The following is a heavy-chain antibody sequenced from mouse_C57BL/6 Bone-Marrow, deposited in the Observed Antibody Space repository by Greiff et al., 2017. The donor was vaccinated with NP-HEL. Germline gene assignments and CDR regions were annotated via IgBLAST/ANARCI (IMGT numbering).Heavy chain of an antibody. CDR2: IDPSDSYT. CDR3: ARGGIYDGSLY. J-gene: IGHJ3*01. D-gene: IGHD2-3*01. CDR1: GYTFTSYW. Sequence: QVQLQQPGAELVMPGASVKLSCKASGYTFTSYWMHWVKQRPGQGLEWIGEIDPSDSYTNYNQKFKGKSTLTVDKSSSTAYMQLSSLTSEDSAVYYCARGGIYDGSLYWGQGTLVTVSA. V-gene: IGHV1-69*01.